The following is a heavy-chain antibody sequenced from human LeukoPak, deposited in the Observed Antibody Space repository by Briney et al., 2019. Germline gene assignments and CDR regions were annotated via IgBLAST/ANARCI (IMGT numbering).Heavy chain of an antibody. CDR2: ISYDGGDK. CDR3: VKEGVEYSYSYGDY. CDR1: GFSFNNYA. Sequence: GKSLRLSCAASGFSFNNYAMYWVRQAPGKGLEWVALISYDGGDKYYAESMKGRITISRDNAENTLYLQMNNLRPDDTAFYFCVKEGVEYSYSYGDYWGQGTLATVSS. J-gene: IGHJ4*02. D-gene: IGHD3-16*01. V-gene: IGHV3-30*18.